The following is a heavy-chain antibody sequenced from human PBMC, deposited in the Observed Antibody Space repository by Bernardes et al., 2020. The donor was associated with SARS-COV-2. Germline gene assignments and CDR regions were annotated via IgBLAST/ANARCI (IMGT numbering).Heavy chain of an antibody. J-gene: IGHJ6*02. CDR3: AREDVDVYYGMDV. V-gene: IGHV1-18*01. CDR1: GYTFTSYG. CDR2: ISAYNGNT. Sequence: ASVKVSCKASGYTFTSYGISWVRQAPGQGLEWMGWISAYNGNTNYAQKLQGRVTMTTDTSTSTAYMELRNLRSDDTAVYYCAREDVDVYYGMDVWGQGTTVTVSS.